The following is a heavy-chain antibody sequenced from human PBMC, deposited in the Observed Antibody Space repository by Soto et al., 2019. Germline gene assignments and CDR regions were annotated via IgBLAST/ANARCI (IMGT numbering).Heavy chain of an antibody. CDR1: GFTFSDYY. CDR2: ISSSGDSI. Sequence: TGGSLKLSCAASGFTFSDYYMSWICQAPGKGLEWLSYISSSGDSIYYAASVKGRITIPRENAKNSLYLQMNSLRAGDTAVYYCARVDSSGWYDYWGQGTLVTVSS. J-gene: IGHJ4*02. CDR3: ARVDSSGWYDY. V-gene: IGHV3-11*04. D-gene: IGHD6-19*01.